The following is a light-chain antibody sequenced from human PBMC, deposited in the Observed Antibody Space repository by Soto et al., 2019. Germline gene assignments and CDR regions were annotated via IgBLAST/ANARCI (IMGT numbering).Light chain of an antibody. V-gene: IGKV1-5*01. CDR3: QQYNSYLWT. J-gene: IGKJ1*01. CDR1: QSISSW. Sequence: DIQMTQSPSTLAASVGDIFTITCRASQSISSWLAWYQQKPGKAPKLVIYDASSLESGVPSRFSGSGSGTEFTLTISSMQPDDFATYYCQQYNSYLWTFGQGTKVDIK. CDR2: DAS.